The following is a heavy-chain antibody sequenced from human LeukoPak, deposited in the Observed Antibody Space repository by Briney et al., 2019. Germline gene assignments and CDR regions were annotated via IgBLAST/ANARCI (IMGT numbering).Heavy chain of an antibody. V-gene: IGHV4-30-2*01. D-gene: IGHD3-3*01. J-gene: IGHJ3*02. CDR3: ARDFTISGGGFDI. Sequence: SETLSLTCAVSGGSISSGGYSWSWIRQPPGKGLEWIGYIYHSGSTYYNPSLKSRVTISVDRSKNQFSLKLSSVTAADTAVYYCARDFTISGGGFDIWGQGTMVTVSS. CDR1: GGSISSGGYS. CDR2: IYHSGST.